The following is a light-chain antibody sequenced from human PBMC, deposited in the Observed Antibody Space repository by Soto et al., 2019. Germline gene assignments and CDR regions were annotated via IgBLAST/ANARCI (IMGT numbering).Light chain of an antibody. CDR2: EVT. CDR3: ISYTGSSTSYV. CDR1: GSDVGSYSR. J-gene: IGLJ1*01. Sequence: QSVLTQPASVSGSPGQSITISCSGTGSDVGSYSRVAWYQQFPGKTPKLIIYEVTYRPSGVSHRFSASKSGNTASLTISGLQAGDEADYYCISYTGSSTSYVFGTGTKVTVL. V-gene: IGLV2-14*01.